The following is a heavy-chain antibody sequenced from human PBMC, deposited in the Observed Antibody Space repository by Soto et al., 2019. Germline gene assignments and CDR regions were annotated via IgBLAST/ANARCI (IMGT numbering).Heavy chain of an antibody. J-gene: IGHJ4*02. CDR1: GGTFSGYA. CDR2: IIPMFGTS. D-gene: IGHD2-2*02. V-gene: IGHV1-69*01. CDR3: ARGSCSSTSCYKEYYFDL. Sequence: QVQLEQSGAEVKKPGSSVKVSCKASGGTFSGYAISWVRQAPGQGLEWMGEIIPMFGTSNYAQKFQGRVTITADESTSTAYMELSSLRSEDTAVYYCARGSCSSTSCYKEYYFDLWGQGTLVTVSS.